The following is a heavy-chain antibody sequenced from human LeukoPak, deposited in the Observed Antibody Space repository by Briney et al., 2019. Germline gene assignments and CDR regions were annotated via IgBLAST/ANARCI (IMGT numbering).Heavy chain of an antibody. CDR2: MNPNSGNT. CDR3: AREYNWNPGMDY. Sequence: ASVKVSCKASGYTFTSYDINWVRQATGQGLEWMGWMNPNSGNTGYAQKFQGRVTITRNTSISTAYMELSSLRSEDTAVYYCAREYNWNPGMDYWGQGTLVTVSS. D-gene: IGHD1-20*01. CDR1: GYTFTSYD. V-gene: IGHV1-8*03. J-gene: IGHJ4*02.